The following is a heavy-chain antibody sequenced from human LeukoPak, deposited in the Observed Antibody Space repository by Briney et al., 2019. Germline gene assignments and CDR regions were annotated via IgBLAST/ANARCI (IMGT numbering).Heavy chain of an antibody. V-gene: IGHV3-74*01. J-gene: IGHJ4*02. CDR1: GFTFSRFW. CDR2: VNIDGSST. Sequence: GGSLRLSCAASGFTFSRFWMHWVRQAPGKGLVWVSRVNIDGSSTSYADSVRGRFTISRDNAKNTLHLQMNSLRAEDTAVYYCARSEYSFDYWGQGTLFTVSS. CDR3: ARSEYSFDY.